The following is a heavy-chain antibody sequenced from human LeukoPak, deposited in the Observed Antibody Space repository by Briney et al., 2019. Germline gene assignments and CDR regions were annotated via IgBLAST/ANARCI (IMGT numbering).Heavy chain of an antibody. D-gene: IGHD1-26*01. CDR2: ISGSGGST. CDR1: GFTFSIYA. V-gene: IGHV3-23*01. CDR3: ARDIELSC. J-gene: IGHJ4*02. Sequence: PGGSLRLSCAASGFTFSIYAMSWVRQAPGKGLEWVSGISGSGGSTYYADSVKGRFTISRDNSKNTLFLQMNSLRAEDTAVYYCARDIELSCWGQGTLVTVSS.